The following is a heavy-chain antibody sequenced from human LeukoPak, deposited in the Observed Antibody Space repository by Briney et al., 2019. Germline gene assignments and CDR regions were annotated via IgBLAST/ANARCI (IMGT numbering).Heavy chain of an antibody. CDR2: IYYSGST. J-gene: IGHJ4*02. Sequence: SQTLSLTCTVSGGSISSGGYYWSWIRQHPGKGLEWIGYIYYSGSTYYTPSLKSRVTISVDTSKNQFSLKLSSVTAADTAVYYCARENYYDSSGYYPTFDYWGQGTLVTVSS. V-gene: IGHV4-31*03. CDR3: ARENYYDSSGYYPTFDY. CDR1: GGSISSGGYY. D-gene: IGHD3-22*01.